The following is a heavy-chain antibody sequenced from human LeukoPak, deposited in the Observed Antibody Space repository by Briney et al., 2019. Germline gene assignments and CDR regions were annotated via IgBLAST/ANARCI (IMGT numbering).Heavy chain of an antibody. CDR3: ARGRYGAYFDY. D-gene: IGHD4-17*01. J-gene: IGHJ4*02. Sequence: PSETLSLTCAVYGGSFSGYYWSWIRQPPGKGLEWIGEINHSGSTNYNPSLKSRVTISVDTSKNQFSLQLSAVTAADTAVYYCARGRYGAYFDYWGQGTLVTVSS. CDR2: INHSGST. V-gene: IGHV4-34*01. CDR1: GGSFSGYY.